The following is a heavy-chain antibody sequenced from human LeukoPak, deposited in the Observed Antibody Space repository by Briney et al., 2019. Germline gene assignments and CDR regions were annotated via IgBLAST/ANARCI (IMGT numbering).Heavy chain of an antibody. J-gene: IGHJ6*02. CDR2: ISAYNGNT. D-gene: IGHD1-26*01. CDR1: GYTFTSYG. CDR3: ARDSGCNLYYYYFGMDV. Sequence: GASVKVSFKASGYTFTSYGISWVRQAPGQGLEWMGWISAYNGNTTYAQKLQGRVTMTTHTSTSTAYMELRSLRSDDTAVYYCARDSGCNLYYYYFGMDVWGQGTTVTVSS. V-gene: IGHV1-18*01.